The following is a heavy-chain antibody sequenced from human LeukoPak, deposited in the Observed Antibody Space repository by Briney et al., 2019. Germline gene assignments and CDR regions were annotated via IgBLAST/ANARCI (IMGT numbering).Heavy chain of an antibody. CDR1: GFTFSSYA. CDR3: ARGKGSGSYFRLGWFDP. CDR2: INHRGST. J-gene: IGHJ5*02. Sequence: GSLRLSCAASGFTFSSYAMSWVRQAPGKGLEGIGEINHRGSTNYNPSLKSRVTISVDTSKNQFSLKLSSVTAADTAVYYCARGKGSGSYFRLGWFDPWGQGTLVTVSS. D-gene: IGHD1-26*01. V-gene: IGHV4-34*01.